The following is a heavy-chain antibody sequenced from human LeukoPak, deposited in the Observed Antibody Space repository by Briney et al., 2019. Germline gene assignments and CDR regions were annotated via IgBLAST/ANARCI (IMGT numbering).Heavy chain of an antibody. CDR2: INPNSGGT. CDR1: GYTFTGYY. Sequence: ASVKVSCKASGYTFTGYYMHWVRQAPGQGLEWMGWINPNSGGTNYAQNLQGRVTMATDTSTSTAYMELRSLRSDDTAVYYCARRLDYYDTSGYHTLDYWGQGTLVTVSS. CDR3: ARRLDYYDTSGYHTLDY. D-gene: IGHD3-22*01. J-gene: IGHJ4*02. V-gene: IGHV1-2*02.